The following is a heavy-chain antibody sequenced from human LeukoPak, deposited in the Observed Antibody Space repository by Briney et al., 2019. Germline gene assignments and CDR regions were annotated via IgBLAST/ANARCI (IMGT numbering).Heavy chain of an antibody. Sequence: PGGSLRLSCAASGFTFSSYVMSWVRQAPGKGLEWVSAISGSGGSTYYADSVKGRFTISRDNSKNTLYLQMNSLRAEDTAVYYCAKPRGYGDYYRVWYWGQGTLVTVSS. V-gene: IGHV3-23*01. CDR1: GFTFSSYV. D-gene: IGHD4-17*01. CDR2: ISGSGGST. CDR3: AKPRGYGDYYRVWY. J-gene: IGHJ4*02.